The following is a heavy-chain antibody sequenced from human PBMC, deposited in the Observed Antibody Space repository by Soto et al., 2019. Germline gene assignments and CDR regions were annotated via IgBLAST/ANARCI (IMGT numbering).Heavy chain of an antibody. Sequence: QVQLQESGPGLVKPSQTLSLTCTVSGESISSADFYWSWIRQHPGKGLEWIGYMRHSWRTFDNPSLRSRLRILAGTSANQLSLRLTSVTAADTAVYYCAGRRPYYFVSSRYVEDFWGQGTLVTVSS. D-gene: IGHD3-22*01. CDR2: MRHSWRT. J-gene: IGHJ4*02. CDR3: AGRRPYYFVSSRYVEDF. V-gene: IGHV4-31*03. CDR1: GESISSADFY.